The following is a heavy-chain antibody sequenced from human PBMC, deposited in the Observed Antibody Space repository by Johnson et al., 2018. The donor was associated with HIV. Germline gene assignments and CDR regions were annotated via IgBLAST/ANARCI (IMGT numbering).Heavy chain of an antibody. CDR3: ARVSYSTRAVAGHPFDI. V-gene: IGHV3-30*04. J-gene: IGHJ3*02. CDR1: GFTFSSYA. CDR2: ISYDESNK. D-gene: IGHD6-19*01. Sequence: QVQLVESGGGVVQPGRSLRLSCAASGFTFSSYAMHWVRQAPGKGLEWVAVISYDESNKYSLDSVKGRFTISRDNSKNTLYLQMNSLRAEDTAVYYCARVSYSTRAVAGHPFDIWGQGTMVTVSS.